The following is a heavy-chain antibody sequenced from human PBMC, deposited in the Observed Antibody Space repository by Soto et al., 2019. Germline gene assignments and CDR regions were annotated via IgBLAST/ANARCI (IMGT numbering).Heavy chain of an antibody. J-gene: IGHJ4*02. CDR3: AQDRQPDGRWPFDH. CDR1: GFTFSTYT. V-gene: IGHV3-23*01. CDR2: IIQSGET. Sequence: EVLLLESGGGLVQSGGSLRLTCAASGFTFSTYTMSWVRQAPGEGLEWVSGIIQSGETFYADSVKGRFTIARDNSNNMLYLQIHSLRADDRGVYYCAQDRQPDGRWPFDHWGQGTLVTVSS. D-gene: IGHD2-15*01.